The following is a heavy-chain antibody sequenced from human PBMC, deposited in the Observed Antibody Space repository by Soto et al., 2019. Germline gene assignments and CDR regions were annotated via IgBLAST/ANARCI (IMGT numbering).Heavy chain of an antibody. V-gene: IGHV2-70*01. CDR1: GFSLSTSGMC. Sequence: SGPRLVNRTQTLTLTCTFSGFSLSTSGMCVSWIRQPPGKALEWLALIDWDDDKYYSTSLKTRLTISQDTSKNQVVLTMTNMEHVDTATYFCALLQSSALYWGNSGFYFCCGMGVWGQGTTVNV. CDR2: IDWDDDK. CDR3: ALLQSSALYWGNSGFYFCCGMGV. J-gene: IGHJ6*01. D-gene: IGHD3-16*01.